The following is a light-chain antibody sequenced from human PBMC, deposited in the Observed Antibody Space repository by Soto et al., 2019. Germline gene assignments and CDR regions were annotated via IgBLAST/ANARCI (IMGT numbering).Light chain of an antibody. V-gene: IGKV1-5*01. CDR2: HAS. Sequence: DIQMDQSPSSLPASVGDRVTLTCRASQSIDRWLAWYQQRPGKAPKILIYHASSLESGVPSRFSGSGFGTEFSLSISSLQPDDFATYNWLHDNILGTFGEGTKVDI. CDR3: LHDNILGT. J-gene: IGKJ1*01. CDR1: QSIDRW.